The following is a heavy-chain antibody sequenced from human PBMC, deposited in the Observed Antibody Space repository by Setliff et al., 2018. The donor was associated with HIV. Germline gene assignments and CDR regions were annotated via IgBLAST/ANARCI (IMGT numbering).Heavy chain of an antibody. CDR2: INHSGNT. Sequence: SETLSLTCAVYGGSFSGYYWSWIRQPPGKGLEWIGEINHSGNTNYNPSLKSRVTISVDTSKNQCALNLISVTAAETAVYFCARQTPKSNVDTAVDCWGQGTLVTVSS. D-gene: IGHD5-18*01. CDR1: GGSFSGYY. J-gene: IGHJ4*02. V-gene: IGHV4-34*01. CDR3: ARQTPKSNVDTAVDC.